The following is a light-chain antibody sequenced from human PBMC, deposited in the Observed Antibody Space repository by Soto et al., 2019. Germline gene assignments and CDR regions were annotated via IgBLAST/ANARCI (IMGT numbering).Light chain of an antibody. V-gene: IGKV1-9*01. CDR1: QGISSY. J-gene: IGKJ4*01. Sequence: DIQMAQFPSSLSASVGDSVTMTCRASQGISSYLAWYQQKPGKAPKLLIYAASTLQSGVPSRFSGSGSGTDFTFTISSLQPEDIATYYCQQYDNLPLTFGGGTKVDIK. CDR2: AAS. CDR3: QQYDNLPLT.